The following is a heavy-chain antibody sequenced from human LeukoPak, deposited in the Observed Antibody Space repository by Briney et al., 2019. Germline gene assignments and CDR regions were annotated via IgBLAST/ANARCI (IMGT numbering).Heavy chain of an antibody. CDR3: ASGQEGLWFGGSYYFDY. D-gene: IGHD3-10*01. CDR2: INPNSGGT. Sequence: ASVTVSCKASGYTFTGYYMHWVRQAPGQGLEWMGWINPNSGGTNYAQKFQGRVTMTRDTSISTAYMELSRLRSDDTAVYYCASGQEGLWFGGSYYFDYWGQGTLVTVSS. V-gene: IGHV1-2*02. CDR1: GYTFTGYY. J-gene: IGHJ4*02.